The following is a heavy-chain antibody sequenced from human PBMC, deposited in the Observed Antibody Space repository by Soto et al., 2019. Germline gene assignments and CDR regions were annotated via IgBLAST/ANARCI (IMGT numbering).Heavy chain of an antibody. D-gene: IGHD6-13*01. Sequence: QVQLVQSGAEEKKPGASVKVSCKASGYTFTSYAMHWVRQAPGQRLEWMGWINAGNGNTKYSQKFQGRVTITRDTSASTAYMERSSLRSEDTAVYYWARGIAPYYFDYWGQGTLVTVSS. V-gene: IGHV1-3*05. CDR2: INAGNGNT. CDR3: ARGIAPYYFDY. CDR1: GYTFTSYA. J-gene: IGHJ4*02.